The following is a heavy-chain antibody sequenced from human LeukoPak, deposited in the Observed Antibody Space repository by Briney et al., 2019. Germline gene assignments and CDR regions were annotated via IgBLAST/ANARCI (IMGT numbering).Heavy chain of an antibody. CDR2: IKQDGSGT. CDR3: AREVHPAAAVDY. D-gene: IGHD6-13*01. CDR1: GSTFSSYW. J-gene: IGHJ4*02. V-gene: IGHV3-7*01. Sequence: GGSLRLSCAASGSTFSSYWMSWVRQAPGEGLEWVANIKQDGSGTYYVDSVKGRFTISRDNGKNSVYLQMSSLRAEDTAVYYCAREVHPAAAVDYWGQGTLVTVSS.